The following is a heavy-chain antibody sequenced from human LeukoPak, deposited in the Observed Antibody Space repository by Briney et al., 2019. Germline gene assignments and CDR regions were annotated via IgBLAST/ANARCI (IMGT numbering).Heavy chain of an antibody. J-gene: IGHJ3*02. CDR1: GFTFSSYA. Sequence: GGSLRLSCAASGFTFSSYAMHWVRQAPGKGLEWVAVISYDGSNKYYADSVKGRFTISRDNSKNTLYLQMNSLRAEDTAVYYCARGGDDSGGYWPDAFDTWGQGTMVTVSS. CDR2: ISYDGSNK. CDR3: ARGGDDSGGYWPDAFDT. V-gene: IGHV3-30-3*01. D-gene: IGHD3-22*01.